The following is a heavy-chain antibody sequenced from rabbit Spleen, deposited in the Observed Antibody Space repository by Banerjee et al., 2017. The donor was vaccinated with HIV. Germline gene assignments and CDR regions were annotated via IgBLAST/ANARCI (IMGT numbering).Heavy chain of an antibody. CDR2: IDAGSSGFT. CDR1: GVSFSISSY. J-gene: IGHJ6*01. CDR3: ARDTSSSFSSYGMDL. D-gene: IGHD1-1*01. Sequence: QSLEESGGDLVKPGASLTLTCTASGVSFSISSYMCWVRQAPGKGLEWMACIDAGSSGFTYFATWAKGRFTISKTSSTTVTLHMTSLTAADTATYFCARDTSSSFSSYGMDLWGPGTLVTVS. V-gene: IGHV1S40*01.